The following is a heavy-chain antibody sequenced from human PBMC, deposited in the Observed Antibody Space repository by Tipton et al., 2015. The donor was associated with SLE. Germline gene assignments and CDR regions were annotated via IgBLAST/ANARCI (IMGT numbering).Heavy chain of an antibody. J-gene: IGHJ4*02. D-gene: IGHD6-19*01. CDR3: ARDSTRSGWYYFDY. V-gene: IGHV4-59*01. CDR2: IYHSGST. CDR1: SGSISSSY. Sequence: GLVKPSETLSLTCTVSSGSISSSYWSWIRQPPGKGLEWIGYIYHSGSTNYNPSLKSRVTISVDTSKNQFSLKLSSVTTADTAVYCCARDSTRSGWYYFDYWGQGTLVTVSS.